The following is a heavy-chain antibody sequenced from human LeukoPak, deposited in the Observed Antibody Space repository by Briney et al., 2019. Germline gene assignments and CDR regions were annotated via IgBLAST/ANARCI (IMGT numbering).Heavy chain of an antibody. Sequence: GGSLRLSCAASGFTFSSYGMHWVRQAPGKGLEWVAVIWYDGSNKYYADSVKGRFTISRDNSKNTLYLQMNSLRAEDTAVYYCASHSEEMATNHFDYWGQGTLVTVSS. D-gene: IGHD5-12*01. CDR3: ASHSEEMATNHFDY. V-gene: IGHV3-33*01. CDR1: GFTFSSYG. J-gene: IGHJ4*02. CDR2: IWYDGSNK.